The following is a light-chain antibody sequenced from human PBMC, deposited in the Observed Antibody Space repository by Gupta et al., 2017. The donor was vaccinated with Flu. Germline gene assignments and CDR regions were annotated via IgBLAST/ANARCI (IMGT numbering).Light chain of an antibody. CDR2: QDN. CDR1: KLGHKY. Sequence: SYELTQPPSVSVSPGQTASITCSGDKLGHKYVCWYQQKPGQSPVLLMYQDNKRPARIPDRFSGSNSGNTATLTISGTQAMDEADYYCQAWDSSTADFGGGTRLTVL. CDR3: QAWDSSTAD. V-gene: IGLV3-1*01. J-gene: IGLJ2*01.